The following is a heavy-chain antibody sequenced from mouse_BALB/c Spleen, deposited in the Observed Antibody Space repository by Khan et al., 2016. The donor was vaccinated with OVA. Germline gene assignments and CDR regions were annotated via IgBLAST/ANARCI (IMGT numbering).Heavy chain of an antibody. Sequence: EVKLLESGPGLVKPSQSLSLTCTVTGYSITSDYAWNWIRQFPGNKLEWMGYISYSGRTTYKPSLKSRISIPRDTSKKPFFLQLNSVTTEDTATYYCARWFTYWGQGTLVTVSA. CDR1: GYSITSDYA. J-gene: IGHJ3*01. CDR3: ARWFTY. CDR2: ISYSGRT. V-gene: IGHV3-2*02.